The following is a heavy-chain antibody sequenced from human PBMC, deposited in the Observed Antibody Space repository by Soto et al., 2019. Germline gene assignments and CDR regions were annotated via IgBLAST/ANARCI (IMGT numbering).Heavy chain of an antibody. CDR3: AKDTYYYDRSGFHTYAH. J-gene: IGHJ4*02. D-gene: IGHD3-22*01. Sequence: IGFGVHRISQETGKGLEWVASVSYDGSNKHYGDSVKGRFTISRDNSRNTLDLQMNSLRAEDTAVYYCAKDTYYYDRSGFHTYAHWGKGTQVTVSS. V-gene: IGHV3-30*18. CDR1: IGFG. CDR2: VSYDGSNK.